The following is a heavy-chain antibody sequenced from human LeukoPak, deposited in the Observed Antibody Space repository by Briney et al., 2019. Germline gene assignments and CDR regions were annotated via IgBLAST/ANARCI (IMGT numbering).Heavy chain of an antibody. CDR1: GGSISSCTYS. CDR2: FSCSGST. Sequence: SETLSLTCSVSGGSISSCTYSWGWIRQPPGKGLEWIGSFSCSGSTYYNPSLKSRVTISVDTSKNQFSLKLSSVTAADTAVYYCARSYYGSGRYGPQFDYWGQGTLVTVSS. D-gene: IGHD3-10*01. CDR3: ARSYYGSGRYGPQFDY. V-gene: IGHV4-39*07. J-gene: IGHJ4*02.